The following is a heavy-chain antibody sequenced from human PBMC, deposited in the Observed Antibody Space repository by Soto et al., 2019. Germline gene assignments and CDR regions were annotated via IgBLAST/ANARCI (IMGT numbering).Heavy chain of an antibody. CDR2: VYYTGST. Sequence: SETLSLTCTVSGGSISNFYGSWIRQPPGKGLEWIGYVYYTGSTSYNPSLKRRVTFSADSSRGQFSLRLNSVTAADTAVFYCARTVLGPDLLADSFVDYYYYMDVWGQGTTVTVSS. V-gene: IGHV4-59*08. D-gene: IGHD3-9*01. CDR3: ARTVLGPDLLADSFVDYYYYMDV. CDR1: GGSISNFY. J-gene: IGHJ6*03.